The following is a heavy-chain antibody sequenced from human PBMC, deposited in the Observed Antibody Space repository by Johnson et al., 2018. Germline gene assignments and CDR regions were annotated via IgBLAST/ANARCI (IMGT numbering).Heavy chain of an antibody. CDR3: AKEGVMEWEYYGPCQY. CDR2: IKSDGSST. V-gene: IGHV3-NL1*01. CDR1: GFTFSSYS. Sequence: QVQLVQSGGGVVQPGRSLRLSCAASGFTFSSYSMNWVRQIPGKGLVWVSRIKSDGSSTKCADSVKGRFTIPRDNSKNTLYLQMNSLRAEETAVYYCAKEGVMEWEYYGPCQYWGPGTLVTVSS. J-gene: IGHJ1*01. D-gene: IGHD1-26*01.